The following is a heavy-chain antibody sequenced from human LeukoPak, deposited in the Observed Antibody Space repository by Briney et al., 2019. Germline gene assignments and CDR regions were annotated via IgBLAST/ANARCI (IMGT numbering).Heavy chain of an antibody. V-gene: IGHV3-30*04. CDR1: GFTFSTYA. J-gene: IGHJ4*02. Sequence: PGGSLRLSCAASGFTFSTYAMHWVRQAPGKGLEWVAAISYDGPNKRYADSVKGRFTISRDNAKNTLYLQMNSLRAEDAAVYFCAKAPVTSCRGAYCYPFDSWGQGTLVTVSS. D-gene: IGHD2-21*01. CDR3: AKAPVTSCRGAYCYPFDS. CDR2: ISYDGPNK.